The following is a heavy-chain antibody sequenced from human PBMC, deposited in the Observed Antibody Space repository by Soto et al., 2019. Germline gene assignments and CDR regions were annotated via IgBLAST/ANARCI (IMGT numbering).Heavy chain of an antibody. Sequence: ASVKVSCKASGYTFTSYGLSWVRQAPGQGLEWMGWISAYNGNTNYAQKLQGRVTMTTDTSTSTAYMELRSLRSDDTAVYYCARVKGSGYHNWFGPWGQGTLVTVS. CDR3: ARVKGSGYHNWFGP. CDR2: ISAYNGNT. D-gene: IGHD3-22*01. V-gene: IGHV1-18*01. J-gene: IGHJ5*02. CDR1: GYTFTSYG.